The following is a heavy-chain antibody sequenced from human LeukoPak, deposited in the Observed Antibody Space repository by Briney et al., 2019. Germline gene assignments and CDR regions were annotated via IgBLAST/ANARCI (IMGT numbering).Heavy chain of an antibody. V-gene: IGHV1-2*02. J-gene: IGHJ4*02. Sequence: ASVKVSCKASGYTFTGYYMHWVRQAPGQGLEWMGWINPNSGGTNFAQKFQGRVTMTRDTSISTAYMELSSLRSEDTAVYYCARGRSGSGSYYKDYWGQGTLVTVSS. CDR1: GYTFTGYY. CDR2: INPNSGGT. D-gene: IGHD3-10*01. CDR3: ARGRSGSGSYYKDY.